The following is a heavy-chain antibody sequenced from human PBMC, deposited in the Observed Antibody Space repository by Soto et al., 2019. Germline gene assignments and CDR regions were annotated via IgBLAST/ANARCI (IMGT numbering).Heavy chain of an antibody. V-gene: IGHV4-39*01. CDR1: GGSISSSSYY. J-gene: IGHJ6*02. CDR2: IYYSGST. Sequence: SETLSLTCTVSGGSISSSSYYWGWIRQPPGKGLEWIGSIYYSGSTYYNPSLKSRVTISVDTSKNQFSLKLSSVTAADTAVYYCARHPDSIAYGMDVWGQGTTVTVS. D-gene: IGHD4-4*01. CDR3: ARHPDSIAYGMDV.